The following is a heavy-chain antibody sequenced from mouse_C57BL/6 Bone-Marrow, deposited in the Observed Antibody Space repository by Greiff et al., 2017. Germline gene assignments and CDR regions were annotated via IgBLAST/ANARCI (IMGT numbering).Heavy chain of an antibody. Sequence: QVQLKQSGAELMKPGASVKLSCKATGYTFTGYWIEWVKQRPGHGLEWIGEILPGSGSTNYNEKFKGKATFTADTSSNTAYMQLSSLTTEDSAIYYCARRPTGLLPRSYYFDYWGQGTTLPVSS. CDR3: ARRPTGLLPRSYYFDY. J-gene: IGHJ2*01. CDR2: ILPGSGST. D-gene: IGHD1-1*01. CDR1: GYTFTGYW. V-gene: IGHV1-9*01.